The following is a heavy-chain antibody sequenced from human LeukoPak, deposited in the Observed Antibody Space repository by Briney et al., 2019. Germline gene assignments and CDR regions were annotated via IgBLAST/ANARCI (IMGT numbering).Heavy chain of an antibody. CDR1: GFTFSSYA. V-gene: IGHV3-23*01. D-gene: IGHD2-21*02. J-gene: IGHJ5*02. Sequence: GGSLRLSCAASGFTFSSYAMSWVRQAPGKGQEWVSAISGSGGSTYYADSVKGRFTISRDNSKNTLYLQMNSLRAEDTAVYYCAKVPRAYCGGDCITWGQGTLVTVSS. CDR3: AKVPRAYCGGDCIT. CDR2: ISGSGGST.